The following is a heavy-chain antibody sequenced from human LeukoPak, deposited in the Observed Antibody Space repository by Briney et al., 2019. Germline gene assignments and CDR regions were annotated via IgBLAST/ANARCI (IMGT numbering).Heavy chain of an antibody. CDR2: ISGDGSST. Sequence: GGSLRLSCAASETTFSSYWLHWVRQVPGKGLVWVSRISGDGSSTSYADSVKGRFTVSRDNTKNTLYLQMDSLRTEDTAVYYCARPFGISRYAVDQWGQGTLVTVSS. J-gene: IGHJ4*02. CDR3: ARPFGISRYAVDQ. CDR1: ETTFSSYW. V-gene: IGHV3-74*01. D-gene: IGHD6-13*01.